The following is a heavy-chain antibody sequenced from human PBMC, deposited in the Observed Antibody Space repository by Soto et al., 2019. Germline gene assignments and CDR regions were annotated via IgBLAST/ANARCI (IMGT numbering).Heavy chain of an antibody. Sequence: GGSLRLSCAASGFTCSSYAMHWVRQAPGKGLECVAVISYDGSNKYYADSVKGRFTISRDNSKNTLYLQMNSLRAEDTAVYYCARDSNRASYVFDYWGQGTRVTVSS. CDR1: GFTCSSYA. CDR2: ISYDGSNK. CDR3: ARDSNRASYVFDY. J-gene: IGHJ4*02. D-gene: IGHD1-26*01. V-gene: IGHV3-30-3*01.